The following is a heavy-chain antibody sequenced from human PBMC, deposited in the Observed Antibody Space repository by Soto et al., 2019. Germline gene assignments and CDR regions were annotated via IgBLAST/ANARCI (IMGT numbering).Heavy chain of an antibody. J-gene: IGHJ6*02. CDR3: AAQYYDLLGYYYYGMDV. D-gene: IGHD3-3*01. Sequence: QVQLVESGGGVVQPGRSLRLSCAASGFTFSSYGMHWVRQAPGKGLEWVAVIWYDGSNKYYADSVKGRFTNSRDNSKNTLDLQMNSLRAEDTAVYYCAAQYYDLLGYYYYGMDVWGQGTTVTVSS. CDR2: IWYDGSNK. V-gene: IGHV3-33*01. CDR1: GFTFSSYG.